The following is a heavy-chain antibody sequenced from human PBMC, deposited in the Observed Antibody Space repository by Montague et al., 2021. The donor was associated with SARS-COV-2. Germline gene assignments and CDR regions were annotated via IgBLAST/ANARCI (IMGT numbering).Heavy chain of an antibody. J-gene: IGHJ2*01. Sequence: PALVKPTQTLTLTCTFSGFSVSISGLCVSWIRQPPGKALEWLALIDWDDDTYYSTSLKTRLAISKDTSKNQVVLTMTDMDPVETGTYYCARIPEYSSGGGPDWYFDLWGRGTLVTVSS. D-gene: IGHD6-19*01. CDR3: ARIPEYSSGGGPDWYFDL. V-gene: IGHV2-70*01. CDR2: IDWDDDT. CDR1: GFSVSISGLC.